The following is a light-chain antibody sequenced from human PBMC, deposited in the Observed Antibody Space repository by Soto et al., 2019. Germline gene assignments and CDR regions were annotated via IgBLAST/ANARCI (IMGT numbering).Light chain of an antibody. Sequence: QSALTQPRSVSGSHGQSVAISCTGTTSDVGGSDYVSWHQQHPGKARELIIFDVSKRPSGVPDRFSVSKSVNAASLTTTGLQAEDEADYFCCSYAGAFHVFGSGTKLTVL. CDR3: CSYAGAFHV. V-gene: IGLV2-11*01. CDR1: TSDVGGSDY. CDR2: DVS. J-gene: IGLJ1*01.